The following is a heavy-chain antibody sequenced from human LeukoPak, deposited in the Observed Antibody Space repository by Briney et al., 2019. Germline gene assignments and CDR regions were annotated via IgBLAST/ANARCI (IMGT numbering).Heavy chain of an antibody. V-gene: IGHV3-23*01. Sequence: GGSLRLSCAASGFTFSNYAMSWVRGAPGKGLEWVSAITGSGGNTYYADSVKGRFTISRDNSKNTVFLQMNSLRAEDTAVYYCAKWGDYDVLTGYYVSDYWGQGTLVTVSS. CDR1: GFTFSNYA. CDR2: ITGSGGNT. CDR3: AKWGDYDVLTGYYVSDY. D-gene: IGHD3-9*01. J-gene: IGHJ4*02.